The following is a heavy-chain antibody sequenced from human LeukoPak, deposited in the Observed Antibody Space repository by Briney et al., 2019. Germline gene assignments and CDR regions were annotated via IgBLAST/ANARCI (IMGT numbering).Heavy chain of an antibody. D-gene: IGHD3-22*01. CDR2: ISGSGGST. CDR1: GFTFSSYA. Sequence: GGSLRLSCAASGFTFSSYAMSWARQAPGKGLEWVSAISGSGGSTYYADSEKGRFTISRDNSKNTLYLQMNSLRAEDTAVDDCAKACYYYDSSGYQGLDYWGQGTLVTVSS. V-gene: IGHV3-23*01. CDR3: AKACYYYDSSGYQGLDY. J-gene: IGHJ4*02.